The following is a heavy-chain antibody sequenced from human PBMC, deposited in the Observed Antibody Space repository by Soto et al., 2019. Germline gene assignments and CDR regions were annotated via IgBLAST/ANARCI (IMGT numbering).Heavy chain of an antibody. V-gene: IGHV5-10-1*01. D-gene: IGHD3-10*01. CDR1: GYSFTSYW. J-gene: IGHJ4*02. CDR3: ARAGTHYGSGSYPDY. Sequence: PGESLKISCKGSGYSFTSYWISWVRQMPGKGLEWMGRIDPSDSYTNYSPSFQGHVTISADKSISTAYLQWSSLKASDTAMYYCARAGTHYGSGSYPDYWGQGTLVTVS. CDR2: IDPSDSYT.